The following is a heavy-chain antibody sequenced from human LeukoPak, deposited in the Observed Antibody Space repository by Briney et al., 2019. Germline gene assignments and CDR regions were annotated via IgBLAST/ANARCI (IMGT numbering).Heavy chain of an antibody. CDR1: GGTFSSYA. CDR2: IIPIFGTA. D-gene: IGHD3-10*01. Sequence: SVKVSCKASGGTFSSYAISWVRQAPGQGLEWMGGIIPIFGTANYAQKFQGRVTITRDTSASTAYMELSSLRSEDTAVYYCARDFSMVRGVITNWFDPWGQGTLVTVSS. CDR3: ARDFSMVRGVITNWFDP. V-gene: IGHV1-69*05. J-gene: IGHJ5*02.